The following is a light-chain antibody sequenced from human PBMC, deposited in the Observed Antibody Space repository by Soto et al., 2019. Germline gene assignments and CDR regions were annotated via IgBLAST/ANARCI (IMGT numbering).Light chain of an antibody. CDR3: SSYAATNNYV. CDR1: SSDVGGYNF. V-gene: IGLV2-8*01. J-gene: IGLJ1*01. CDR2: EVT. Sequence: QSALTQPPSASGSPGQSVTISCTGTSSDVGGYNFVSWYQQHPGKATQLIIYEVTKRPSGLPDRFSGSKSGNTASLTVSGLQAEDEADYYCSSYAATNNYVFGSGTKLTVL.